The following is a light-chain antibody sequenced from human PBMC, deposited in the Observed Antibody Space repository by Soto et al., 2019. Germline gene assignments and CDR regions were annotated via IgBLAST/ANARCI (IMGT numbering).Light chain of an antibody. J-gene: IGKJ4*01. V-gene: IGKV1-39*01. Sequence: DIQMTQSPSSLSASVGDRVTITCRASQSISSYLNWYQQKPGKAPKLLIYATSSLQSGVPSRFSGSGSGTDFTLTISSLQPEDFATYYCQQSYSTPPITLGGGTKVEIK. CDR2: ATS. CDR3: QQSYSTPPIT. CDR1: QSISSY.